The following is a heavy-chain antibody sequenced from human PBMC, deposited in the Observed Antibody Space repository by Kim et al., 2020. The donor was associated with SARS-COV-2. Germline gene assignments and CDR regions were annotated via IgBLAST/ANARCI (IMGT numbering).Heavy chain of an antibody. D-gene: IGHD1-20*01. CDR2: ISGGGDKT. CDR1: GFTFSSSA. CDR3: AKDPYNWGYVWFDY. J-gene: IGHJ4*02. V-gene: IGHV3-23*01. Sequence: GGSLRLSCAASGFTFSSSAMSWVRQAPGKGLEYVSTISGGGDKTYYADSVKGRFTISRDNSKDTLYLEMNGLRAEDTAIYYCAKDPYNWGYVWFDYWGQG.